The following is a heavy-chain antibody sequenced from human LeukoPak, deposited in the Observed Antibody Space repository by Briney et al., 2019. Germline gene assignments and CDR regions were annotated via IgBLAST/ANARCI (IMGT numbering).Heavy chain of an antibody. CDR3: ARVVKVGDWPAIDY. V-gene: IGHV3-30*03. CDR1: GFTFSSYG. Sequence: GGSLRLSCAASGFTFSSYGMHWVRQAPGKGLEWVAVISYDGSNKYYVDSVKGRFTISRGNSKNTLYLQMNSLRAEDTAVYYCARVVKVGDWPAIDYWGQGTLVTVSS. CDR2: ISYDGSNK. D-gene: IGHD2/OR15-2a*01. J-gene: IGHJ4*02.